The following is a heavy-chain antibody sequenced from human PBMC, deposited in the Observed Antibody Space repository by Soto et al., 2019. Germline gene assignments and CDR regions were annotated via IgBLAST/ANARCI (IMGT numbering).Heavy chain of an antibody. CDR3: ERDDGVRSTNVKAFDI. CDR1: GFTFSRYY. Sequence: GGSLRLSCAASGFTFSRYYMNWVRQAPGKGLEWVSSISTTSTYTHYADSLKGRFTISRDNAKKLLYLEMDSLRAEETAVYYCERDDGVRSTNVKAFDIWGQGTKVTVSS. V-gene: IGHV3-21*01. D-gene: IGHD2-2*01. CDR2: ISTTSTYT. J-gene: IGHJ3*02.